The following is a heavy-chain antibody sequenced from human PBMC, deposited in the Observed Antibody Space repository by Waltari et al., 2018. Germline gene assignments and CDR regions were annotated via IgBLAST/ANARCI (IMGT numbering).Heavy chain of an antibody. D-gene: IGHD1-1*01. V-gene: IGHV4-39*02. CDR3: ATDIGASVGTAAFDV. CDR1: GVSITSNRHY. CDR2: VSYSGTT. Sequence: QLQLQESGPRLVRPSETLSLICRVSGVSITSNRHYWAWIRQSPGQGLEWIGTVSYSGTTDISPSLKSRVSVSRDTSKTQVSLILGSVTAADMAVYYCATDIGASVGTAAFDVWGQGSMVTVSS. J-gene: IGHJ3*01.